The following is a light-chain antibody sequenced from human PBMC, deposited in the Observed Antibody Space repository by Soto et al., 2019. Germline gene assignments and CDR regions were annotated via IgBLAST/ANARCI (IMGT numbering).Light chain of an antibody. J-gene: IGKJ1*01. Sequence: DIQVTQSPSTLSASVGDRVTITCRASQSLNDWLVWYQQKPGKAPKLLIYKASGLESGVPSRFSGSGSGTEFTLTISSLQPDDFATYYCQQYNGYPWTFGQGTKVEIK. V-gene: IGKV1-5*03. CDR1: QSLNDW. CDR3: QQYNGYPWT. CDR2: KAS.